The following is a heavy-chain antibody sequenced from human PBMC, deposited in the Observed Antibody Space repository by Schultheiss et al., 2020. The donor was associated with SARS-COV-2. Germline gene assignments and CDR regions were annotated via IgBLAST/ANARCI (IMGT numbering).Heavy chain of an antibody. CDR1: GGSFSGYY. CDR3: ARTLIVATITWFDP. D-gene: IGHD5-12*01. Sequence: SQTLSLTCAVYGGSFSGYYWSWIRQPPGKGLEWIGEINHSGSTNYNPSLKSRVTISVDTSKNKFSLKLSSVTAADTAVYYCARTLIVATITWFDPWGQGTLVTVAS. V-gene: IGHV4-34*01. CDR2: INHSGST. J-gene: IGHJ5*02.